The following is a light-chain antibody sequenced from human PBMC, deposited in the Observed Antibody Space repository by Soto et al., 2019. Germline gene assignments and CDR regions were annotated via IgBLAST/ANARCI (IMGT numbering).Light chain of an antibody. Sequence: EIVMTQSPVPLSVSPGERATLSCRASQSVRSNLAWYQQKPGQAPSLLIYGAFTRATGIPTRFSGTGSGTEFTLTISSLQSEDFALYYCQQYNDWPLTFGQGTKVDI. CDR1: QSVRSN. V-gene: IGKV3-15*01. CDR3: QQYNDWPLT. CDR2: GAF. J-gene: IGKJ1*01.